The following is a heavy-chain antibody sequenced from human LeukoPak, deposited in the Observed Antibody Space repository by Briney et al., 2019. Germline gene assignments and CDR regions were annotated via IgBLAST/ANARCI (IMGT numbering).Heavy chain of an antibody. D-gene: IGHD3-22*01. CDR3: ARAYLYYYDSRETYFDY. V-gene: IGHV4-31*03. Sequence: SETLSLTCTVSGGSISSGGYYWSWIRQHAGKGLEWIGYIYYSGSTYYNPSLKSRVTISVDTSKNQFSLKLSSVTAADTAVYYCARAYLYYYDSRETYFDYWGQGTLVTVSS. CDR1: GGSISSGGYY. J-gene: IGHJ4*02. CDR2: IYYSGST.